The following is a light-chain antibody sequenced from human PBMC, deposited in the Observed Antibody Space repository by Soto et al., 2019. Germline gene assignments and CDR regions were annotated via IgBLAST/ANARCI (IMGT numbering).Light chain of an antibody. V-gene: IGKV1-9*01. CDR2: LAS. CDR3: QYLNSFPLT. CDR1: QGISNY. Sequence: IQLTQSPSSLSASVGDRVTITCRASQGISNYLAWYQQKPGRAPKLLIYLASTLQGGVPSRFSGSGSGTDFSLTISSLQSEDVATYYCQYLNSFPLTFGGGTKVEIK. J-gene: IGKJ4*01.